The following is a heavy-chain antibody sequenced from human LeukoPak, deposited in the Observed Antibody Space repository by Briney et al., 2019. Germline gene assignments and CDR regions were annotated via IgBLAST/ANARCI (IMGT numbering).Heavy chain of an antibody. D-gene: IGHD3-10*01. J-gene: IGHJ4*02. CDR3: ARDRDYYGSGSYYGY. Sequence: GGSLRLSCAASGFTVSSNYMSWVRQAPGKGLEWVSYISSSGSTIYYADSVKGRFTISRDNAKNSLYLQMNSLRAEDTAVYYCARDRDYYGSGSYYGYWGQGTLVTVSS. CDR1: GFTVSSNY. V-gene: IGHV3-11*01. CDR2: ISSSGSTI.